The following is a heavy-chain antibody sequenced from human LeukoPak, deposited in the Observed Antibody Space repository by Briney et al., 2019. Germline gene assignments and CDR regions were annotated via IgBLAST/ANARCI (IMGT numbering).Heavy chain of an antibody. J-gene: IGHJ4*02. CDR1: GGSINSYY. Sequence: KPSETLSLTCTVSGGSINSYYWSWIRQPPGKGLEWIGYIYYSGSTNYNPSLKSRVTISVDTSKNQFSLKLSSVTAADTAVYYCARDNLAVAVFDYWGQGTLVTVSS. V-gene: IGHV4-59*01. CDR2: IYYSGST. D-gene: IGHD6-19*01. CDR3: ARDNLAVAVFDY.